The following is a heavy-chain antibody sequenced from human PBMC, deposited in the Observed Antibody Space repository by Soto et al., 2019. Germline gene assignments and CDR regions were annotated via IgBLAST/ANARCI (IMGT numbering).Heavy chain of an antibody. CDR3: ARDARRYYDSSGYYSNWFDP. CDR2: IIPIFGTA. CDR1: GGTFSSYA. Sequence: QVQLVQSGAEVKKPGSSVKVSCKASGGTFSSYAISWVRQAPGQGLEWMGGIIPIFGTANYAQKCQGRVTITADESTSTAYMELSSLRSEDTAVYYCARDARRYYDSSGYYSNWFDPWGQGTLVTVSS. D-gene: IGHD3-22*01. V-gene: IGHV1-69*01. J-gene: IGHJ5*02.